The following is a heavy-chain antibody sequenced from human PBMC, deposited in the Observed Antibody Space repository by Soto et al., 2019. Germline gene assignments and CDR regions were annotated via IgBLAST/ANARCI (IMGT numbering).Heavy chain of an antibody. CDR1: GFTFSTYA. CDR3: AKDSFINLRGYDSY. Sequence: PGGSLRLSCAASGFTFSTYAMIWVRQAPGKGLEWVSAISGSGDSTYYAASVKGRFTISRDNSKNTLYLQMSSLRAEDTAIYYCAKDSFINLRGYDSYWGQGTLVTVSS. V-gene: IGHV3-23*01. D-gene: IGHD5-12*01. J-gene: IGHJ4*02. CDR2: ISGSGDST.